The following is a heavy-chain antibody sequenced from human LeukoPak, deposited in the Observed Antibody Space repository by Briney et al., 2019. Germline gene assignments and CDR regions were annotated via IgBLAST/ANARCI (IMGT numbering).Heavy chain of an antibody. Sequence: GGSLRLSCAASGFRFGSHAVHWVRQAPGKGLEWLAQIWYDGSNKYYVDSVKGRFTTSRDNSKNTVYLQMNSLRAEATAVYFCARDGQQLAPYAMDVWGQGTTVTV. CDR3: ARDGQQLAPYAMDV. CDR2: IWYDGSNK. V-gene: IGHV3-33*01. J-gene: IGHJ6*02. CDR1: GFRFGSHA. D-gene: IGHD6-13*01.